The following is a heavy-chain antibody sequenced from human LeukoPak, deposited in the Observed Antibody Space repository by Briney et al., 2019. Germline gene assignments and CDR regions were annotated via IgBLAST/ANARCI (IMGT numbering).Heavy chain of an antibody. J-gene: IGHJ6*03. Sequence: GGSLRLSCAASGFTFSSYWMHWVRQVPGKGLVWVARINSDGSTTSYADSVKGRFTISRDNAKNTLYLQMNSLRVEDTAVYYCARGPEVKYDFWSYMDVWGKGTTVTVSS. V-gene: IGHV3-74*01. D-gene: IGHD3-3*01. CDR3: ARGPEVKYDFWSYMDV. CDR1: GFTFSSYW. CDR2: INSDGSTT.